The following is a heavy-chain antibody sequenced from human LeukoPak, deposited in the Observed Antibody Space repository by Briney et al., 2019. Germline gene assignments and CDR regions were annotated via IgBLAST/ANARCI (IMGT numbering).Heavy chain of an antibody. CDR1: GFTFSGSA. D-gene: IGHD3-3*01. J-gene: IGHJ4*02. CDR2: IRSKANSYAT. Sequence: GGSLRLSCAASGFTFSGSAMHWVRPASGKGLEWVGRIRSKANSYATAYAASVKGRFTISRDDSKNTAYLQMNSLKTEDTAVYYCTRHSEQYYDFWSGYSGDYWGQGTLVTVSS. V-gene: IGHV3-73*01. CDR3: TRHSEQYYDFWSGYSGDY.